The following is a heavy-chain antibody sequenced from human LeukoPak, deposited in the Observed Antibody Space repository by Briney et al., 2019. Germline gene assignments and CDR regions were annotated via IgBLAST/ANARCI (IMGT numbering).Heavy chain of an antibody. CDR1: GGSISSYY. D-gene: IGHD6-19*01. CDR3: ARPGLAVAGYYFDY. Sequence: SETLSLTCTVSGGSISSYYWSWIRQPPGKGLEWLGYIYYSGSTNYNPSLKGRVTISVDTSKNQFSLKLSSVTAADTAGYYCARPGLAVAGYYFDYWGQGTLVTVSS. CDR2: IYYSGST. J-gene: IGHJ4*02. V-gene: IGHV4-59*08.